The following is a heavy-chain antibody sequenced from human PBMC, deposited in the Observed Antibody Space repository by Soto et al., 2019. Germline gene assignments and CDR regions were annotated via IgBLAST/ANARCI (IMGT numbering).Heavy chain of an antibody. CDR3: ASGVVVVAATPDYYYGMDV. CDR1: GGTFSSYA. V-gene: IGHV1-69*06. CDR2: IIPIFGTA. J-gene: IGHJ6*02. Sequence: SVKVSCKASGGTFSSYAISWVRQAPGQGLEWMGGIIPIFGTANYAQKFQGRVTITADKSTSTAYMELSSLRSEDTAVYYCASGVVVVAATPDYYYGMDVWGQGTTVTVSS. D-gene: IGHD2-15*01.